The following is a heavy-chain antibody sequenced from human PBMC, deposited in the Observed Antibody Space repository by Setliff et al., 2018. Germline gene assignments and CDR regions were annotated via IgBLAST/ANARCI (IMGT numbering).Heavy chain of an antibody. V-gene: IGHV1-46*01. Sequence: ASVKVSCKASGYTFTGYYMHWVRQAPGQGLEWMGIIDPSGDYTDYAQKFQGRVTMTRDTSTTTVYMELSSLRSDDTAVYYCARAPLESGYYYGQGHYFDYWGQGTLVTVSS. D-gene: IGHD5-18*01. CDR2: IDPSGDYT. CDR3: ARAPLESGYYYGQGHYFDY. J-gene: IGHJ4*02. CDR1: GYTFTGYY.